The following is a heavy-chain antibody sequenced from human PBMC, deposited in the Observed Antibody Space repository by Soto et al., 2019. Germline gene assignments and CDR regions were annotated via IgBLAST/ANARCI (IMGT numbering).Heavy chain of an antibody. J-gene: IGHJ6*02. D-gene: IGHD5-12*01. CDR2: ISYDGSNK. Sequence: GGSLRLSCSASRFTFSSYAMHWVRQAPGKGLEWVAVISYDGSNKYYADSVKGRFTISRDNSKNTLYLQMNSLRAEDTAVYYCARDPSLSWIYGHGMDVWGQGTTVTVSS. V-gene: IGHV3-30-3*01. CDR1: RFTFSSYA. CDR3: ARDPSLSWIYGHGMDV.